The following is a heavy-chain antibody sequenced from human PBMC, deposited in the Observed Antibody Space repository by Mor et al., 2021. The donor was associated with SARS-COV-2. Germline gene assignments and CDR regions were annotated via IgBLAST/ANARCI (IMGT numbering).Heavy chain of an antibody. Sequence: GKGRFTISRDDSKNTAYLQMNSLKTEDTAVYYCTRHHRIAVAVYDFDYWGQGTLVTVSS. V-gene: IGHV3-73*01. CDR3: TRHHRIAVAVYDFDY. J-gene: IGHJ4*02. D-gene: IGHD6-19*01.